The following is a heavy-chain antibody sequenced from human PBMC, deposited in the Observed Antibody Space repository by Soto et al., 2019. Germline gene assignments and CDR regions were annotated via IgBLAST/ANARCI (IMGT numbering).Heavy chain of an antibody. D-gene: IGHD3-16*01. J-gene: IGHJ6*02. CDR3: AGRRGSPDRPGPTIFHYYYGMAV. CDR2: IIPIPGTT. V-gene: IGHV1-69*01. Sequence: QVQLVQSGPEVKKPGSSVKVSCKASGGTLNTNAISWVRQAPGQGLEWMGGIIPIPGTTNYAQKFEGRVRVTADETTSTVFMEMSSRRADDTAIYYWAGRRGSPDRPGPTIFHYYYGMAVWGQGTTVTV. CDR1: GGTLNTNA.